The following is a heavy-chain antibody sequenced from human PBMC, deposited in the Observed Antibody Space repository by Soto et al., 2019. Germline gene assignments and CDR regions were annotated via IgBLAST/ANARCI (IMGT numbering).Heavy chain of an antibody. J-gene: IGHJ2*01. CDR1: GLILSIHG. V-gene: IGHV3-33*01. CDR2: IQNDGGKV. Sequence: QVQLVESGGGVVQPGRSLRLSCAATGLILSIHGIHWVRQAPGKGLEWLAFIQNDGGKVDYADSVKGRFTITRDNSKNTVYVQRNSLGVEDRAVYYCARDIWFGEYRYFDLWGRGTLVIVSS. D-gene: IGHD3-10*01. CDR3: ARDIWFGEYRYFDL.